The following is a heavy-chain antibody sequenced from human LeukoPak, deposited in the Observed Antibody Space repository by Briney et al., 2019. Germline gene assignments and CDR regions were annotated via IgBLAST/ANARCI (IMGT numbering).Heavy chain of an antibody. CDR1: GFTFSSYA. J-gene: IGHJ3*01. V-gene: IGHV3-23*01. CDR2: ISGSGGST. CDR3: AKAAGYDFWSGYGL. D-gene: IGHD3-3*01. Sequence: GGSLRLSCAASGFTFSSYAMSWVRQAPGRGLEWVSAISGSGGSTYYADSVKGRFTISRDNSKNTLYLQMNSLRAEDTAVYYCAKAAGYDFWSGYGLWGQGTMVTVSS.